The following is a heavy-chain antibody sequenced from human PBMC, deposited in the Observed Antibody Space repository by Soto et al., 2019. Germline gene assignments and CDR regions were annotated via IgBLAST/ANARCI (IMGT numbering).Heavy chain of an antibody. CDR1: GFTFSSYA. CDR2: ISYDGSNK. Sequence: QVQLVESGGGVVQPGRSLRLSCAASGFTFSSYAMHWVRQAPGKGLEWVAVISYDGSNKYYADSVKGRFTISRDNSKNTLYLQMNILRAADTAVYYCARRPIAARAFDYWGQGTLVTVSS. J-gene: IGHJ4*02. D-gene: IGHD6-6*01. CDR3: ARRPIAARAFDY. V-gene: IGHV3-30-3*01.